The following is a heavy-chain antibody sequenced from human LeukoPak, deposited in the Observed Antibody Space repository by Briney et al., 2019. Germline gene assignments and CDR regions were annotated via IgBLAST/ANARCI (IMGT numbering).Heavy chain of an antibody. CDR2: IRAYNGNT. CDR1: GYTFTSYG. V-gene: IGHV1-18*01. CDR3: ARDAPPRIAAAGRNWFDP. D-gene: IGHD6-13*01. J-gene: IGHJ5*02. Sequence: GASVKVSSKASGYTFTSYGISWVRQAPEQGLEWMGWIRAYNGNTNYAQKLQGTVTMTTDTSTSTAYMELRSLRSDDTAVYYCARDAPPRIAAAGRNWFDPWGQGTLVTVSS.